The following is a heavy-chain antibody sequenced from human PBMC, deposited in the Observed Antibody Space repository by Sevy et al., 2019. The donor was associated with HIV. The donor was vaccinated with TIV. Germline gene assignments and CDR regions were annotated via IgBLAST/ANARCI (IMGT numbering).Heavy chain of an antibody. CDR3: ARAGGCSRPSCFLYFDC. CDR2: ITGGSSYI. CDR1: GFTFSSYT. D-gene: IGHD2-2*01. Sequence: GGSLRLSCAASGFTFSSYTMNWVRQAPGKGLEWVSSITGGSSYIYYADSVKGRFTISRDKAKNSLYLQMKSLRAEDTAVYYCARAGGCSRPSCFLYFDCWGQGSLVTVSS. J-gene: IGHJ4*02. V-gene: IGHV3-21*01.